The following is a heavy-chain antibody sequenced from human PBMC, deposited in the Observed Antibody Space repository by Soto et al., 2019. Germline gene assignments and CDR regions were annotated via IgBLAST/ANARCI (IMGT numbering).Heavy chain of an antibody. CDR1: GGCMRSWGDD. Sequence: PSERLAIACAVSGGCMRSWGDDGSWIHKHPGKGLEWIGYIYYSGSTYYNPSLKSRVTISVDTSKNQFSLKLSSVTAADTAVYYCARAPLHRHIPLNIDYRGQGTLVTVSS. CDR3: ARAPLHRHIPLNIDY. J-gene: IGHJ4*02. CDR2: IYYSGST. V-gene: IGHV4-31*11.